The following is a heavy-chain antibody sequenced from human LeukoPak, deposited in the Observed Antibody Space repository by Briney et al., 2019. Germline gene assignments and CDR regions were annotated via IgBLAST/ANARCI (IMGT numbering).Heavy chain of an antibody. CDR1: GYTLTQLS. CDR3: ATARYYDFWRGYYD. J-gene: IGHJ4*02. CDR2: FDPEDGET. D-gene: IGHD3-3*01. Sequence: GASVKVSCKVSGYTLTQLSMHWVRQAPGKGLEWMGGFDPEDGETIYAQKFQGRVTMTEDTSTDTAYMELSSLRSEDTALILCATARYYDFWRGYYDWGQGTLVTVSS. V-gene: IGHV1-24*01.